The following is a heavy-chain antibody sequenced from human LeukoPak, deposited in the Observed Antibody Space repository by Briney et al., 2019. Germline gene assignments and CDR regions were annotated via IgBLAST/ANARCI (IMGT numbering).Heavy chain of an antibody. Sequence: PGGSLRLSCAASGFTFSSYSMNLVRQAPGKGLEWVSSISSSSSYIYYADSVKGRFTISRDNAKNSLYLQMNSLRAEDTAVYYCARESWFGEKYYFDYWGQGTLVTVSS. V-gene: IGHV3-21*01. CDR2: ISSSSSYI. D-gene: IGHD3-10*01. CDR1: GFTFSSYS. CDR3: ARESWFGEKYYFDY. J-gene: IGHJ4*02.